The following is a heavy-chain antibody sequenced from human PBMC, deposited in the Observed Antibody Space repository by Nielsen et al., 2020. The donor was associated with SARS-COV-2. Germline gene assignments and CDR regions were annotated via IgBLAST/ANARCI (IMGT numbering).Heavy chain of an antibody. Sequence: VRQAPGKGLEWVSYISSSSSTIYYADSVKGRFTISRDNAKNSLYLQMHSLRDEDTAVYYCARGGRYCSSTSCYTLGGWFDPWGQGTLVTVSS. CDR2: ISSSSSTI. J-gene: IGHJ5*02. V-gene: IGHV3-48*02. CDR3: ARGGRYCSSTSCYTLGGWFDP. D-gene: IGHD2-2*02.